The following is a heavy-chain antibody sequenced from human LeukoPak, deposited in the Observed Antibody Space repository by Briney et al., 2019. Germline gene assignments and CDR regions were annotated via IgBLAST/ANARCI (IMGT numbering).Heavy chain of an antibody. J-gene: IGHJ4*02. D-gene: IGHD1-26*01. Sequence: ASVKVSCKASGYTFTSYGISWVRQAPGQGLEWMGCISAYNGNTNYAQKLQGRVTMTTDTSTSIVYMELRSLRSDDTAVYYCARDPEVGATVFDYWGQGTLVTVSS. CDR2: ISAYNGNT. CDR3: ARDPEVGATVFDY. V-gene: IGHV1-18*01. CDR1: GYTFTSYG.